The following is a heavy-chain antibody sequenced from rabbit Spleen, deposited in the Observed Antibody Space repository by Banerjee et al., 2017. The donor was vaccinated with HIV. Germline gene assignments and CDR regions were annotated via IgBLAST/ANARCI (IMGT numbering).Heavy chain of an antibody. CDR3: VRDHRDNGGSYFAL. Sequence: QEQLVESGGGLVQPEGSLTLTCKASGFDFSSRHWMCWVRQAPGKGLEWIGCIWIPSSGTYYANWAKGRFTISKTSSTTVTLQMTSLTAADTATYFCVRDHRDNGGSYFALWGPGTLVTVS. V-gene: IGHV1S45*01. D-gene: IGHD8-1*01. J-gene: IGHJ4*01. CDR2: IWIPSSGT. CDR1: GFDFSSRHW.